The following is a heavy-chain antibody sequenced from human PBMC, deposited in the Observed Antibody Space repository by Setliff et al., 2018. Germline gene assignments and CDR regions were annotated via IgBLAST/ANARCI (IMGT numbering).Heavy chain of an antibody. CDR3: AKGGTTITIFGVVITDAFDI. CDR1: GFTFSTYY. CDR2: VHYDGVNK. J-gene: IGHJ3*02. V-gene: IGHV3-30*02. Sequence: GGSLRLSCAASGFTFSTYYMHWVRQPPGKGLEWVAFVHYDGVNKHYRDSVKGRFTISRDNPKNTLYLQMNSLRAEETAVYYCAKGGTTITIFGVVITDAFDIWGQGTMVTVSS. D-gene: IGHD3-3*01.